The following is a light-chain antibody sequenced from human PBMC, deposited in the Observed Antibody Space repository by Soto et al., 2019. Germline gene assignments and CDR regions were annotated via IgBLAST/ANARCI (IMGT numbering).Light chain of an antibody. Sequence: EIVMTQSPATLSVSPGERATLSCRASQSVSSNLVWYQQKRGQAPRLLIYGASTRATGIPVRFSGSGSGTEFTLTISSLPSEDFAVYYCQQYNNSPPTFGQGTKVEIK. V-gene: IGKV3-15*01. CDR3: QQYNNSPPT. J-gene: IGKJ2*01. CDR2: GAS. CDR1: QSVSSN.